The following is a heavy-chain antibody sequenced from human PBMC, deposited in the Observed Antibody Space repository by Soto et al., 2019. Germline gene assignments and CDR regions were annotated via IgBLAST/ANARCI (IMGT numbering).Heavy chain of an antibody. V-gene: IGHV3-23*01. J-gene: IGHJ4*02. CDR1: GFTFTSYG. D-gene: IGHD1-1*01. Sequence: GGSLRLSCAASGFTFTSYGMSWVRQAPGKGLEWVSAISSSASNTYYADSARGRFTISRDNSKSTLYLQMSSLRAEDTAVYYCAKSGDPTGIGPKFFDYWGQGTLVTVSS. CDR2: ISSSASNT. CDR3: AKSGDPTGIGPKFFDY.